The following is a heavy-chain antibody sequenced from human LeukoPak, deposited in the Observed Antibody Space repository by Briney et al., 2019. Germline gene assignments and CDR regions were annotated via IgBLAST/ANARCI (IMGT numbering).Heavy chain of an antibody. D-gene: IGHD6-13*01. CDR3: ARDVAAAGTTI. Sequence: PGGALRLSCAASGFTFTNYWMHWVRQVPGKGLVWVSHINHDGSSTYYADSVKGRFTISRDNSKNTLYLQMNSLRAEDTAVYYCARDVAAAGTTIWGQGTMVTVSS. CDR2: INHDGSST. CDR1: GFTFTNYW. J-gene: IGHJ3*02. V-gene: IGHV3-74*01.